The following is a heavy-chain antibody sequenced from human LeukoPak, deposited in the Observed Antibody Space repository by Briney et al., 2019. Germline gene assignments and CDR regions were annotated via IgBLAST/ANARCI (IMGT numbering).Heavy chain of an antibody. J-gene: IGHJ4*02. V-gene: IGHV3-74*01. CDR3: ARDLHYYGSGSYPY. Sequence: GGSLRLSCAASGFTFSNFWMHWVRQAPEMGLVWVSRINTDGSRTNSVKGRFTISRDNAKNTLYLQMNSLRAEDTAVYYCARDLHYYGSGSYPYWGQGTLVTVSS. CDR2: INTDGSRT. CDR1: GFTFSNFW. D-gene: IGHD3-10*01.